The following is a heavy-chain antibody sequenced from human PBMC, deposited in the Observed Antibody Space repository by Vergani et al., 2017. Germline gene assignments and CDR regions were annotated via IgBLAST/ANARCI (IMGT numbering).Heavy chain of an antibody. CDR3: ARDAIVVVPAAPNWFDP. V-gene: IGHV3-11*01. CDR2: ISSSGSTI. CDR1: GFTFSDYY. D-gene: IGHD2-2*01. J-gene: IGHJ5*02. Sequence: QVQLVESVGGLVKPGGSLRLSCAASGFTFSDYYMSWIRQAPGQGLEWVSYISSSGSTIYYADSVKGRFTISRDNAKNSLYLQMNSLRAEDTAVYYCARDAIVVVPAAPNWFDPWGQGTLVTVSS.